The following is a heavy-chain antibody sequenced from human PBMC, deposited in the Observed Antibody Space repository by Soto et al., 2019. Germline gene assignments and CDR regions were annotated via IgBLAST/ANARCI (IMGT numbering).Heavy chain of an antibody. CDR1: GGFVSSGSHY. V-gene: IGHV4-34*01. CDR2: MSHSGGT. J-gene: IGHJ3*02. Sequence: QVQLQQWGAGLLKPSETLSLTCADHGGFVSSGSHYWSWIRQPPGKGLEWIGEMSHSGGTHFNPSLKSRVTISVVTSKNQSSLKMSAVTAADTALYYCARVARGTATTVVDAFDIWGPGTMVTVSS. CDR3: ARVARGTATTVVDAFDI. D-gene: IGHD1-1*01.